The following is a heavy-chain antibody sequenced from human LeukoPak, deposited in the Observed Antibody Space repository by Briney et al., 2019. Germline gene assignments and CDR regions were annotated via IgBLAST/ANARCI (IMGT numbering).Heavy chain of an antibody. D-gene: IGHD4-23*01. Sequence: PSETLSLTCAVSGYSISSGYYWGWIRQPPGKGLEWIGSIYHSGSTYYNPSLKSRVTISVDTSKNQFPLKLSSVTAADTAVYYCARQSYGGNSWFDYWGQGTLVTVSS. CDR1: GYSISSGYY. CDR2: IYHSGST. CDR3: ARQSYGGNSWFDY. J-gene: IGHJ4*02. V-gene: IGHV4-38-2*01.